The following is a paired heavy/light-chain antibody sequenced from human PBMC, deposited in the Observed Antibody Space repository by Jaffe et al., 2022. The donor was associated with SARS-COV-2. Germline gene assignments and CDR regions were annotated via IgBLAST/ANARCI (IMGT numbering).Heavy chain of an antibody. D-gene: IGHD3-10*01. CDR3: TTDLAPTMVRGVIIASFGY. CDR2: IKSKTDGGTT. Sequence: EVQLVESGGGLVKPGGSLRLSCAASGFTFSNAWMSWVRQAPGKGLEWVGRIKSKTDGGTTDYAAPVKGRFTISRDDSKNTLYLQMNSLKTEDTAVYYCTTDLAPTMVRGVIIASFGYWGQGTLVTVSS. V-gene: IGHV3-15*01. J-gene: IGHJ4*02. CDR1: GFTFSNAW.
Light chain of an antibody. CDR1: QGISSY. CDR3: QQLNI. Sequence: DIQLTQSPSFLSASVGDRVTITCRASQGISSYLAWYQQKPGKAPKLLIYAASTLQSGVPSRFSGSGSGTEFTLTISSLQPEDFATYYCQQLNIFGPGTKVDIK. CDR2: AAS. J-gene: IGKJ3*01. V-gene: IGKV1-9*01.